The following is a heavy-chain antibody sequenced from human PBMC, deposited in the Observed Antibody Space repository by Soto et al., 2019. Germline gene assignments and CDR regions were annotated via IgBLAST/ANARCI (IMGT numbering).Heavy chain of an antibody. V-gene: IGHV1-69*13. CDR2: IIPIFGTA. CDR1: GGTFSSYA. CDR3: ARSGGGHCTNGVCLYYYYGMDV. Sequence: SVKVSCKASGGTFSSYAISWVRQAPGQGLEWMGGIIPIFGTANYAQKFQGRATITADESTSTAYMELSSLRSEDTAVYYCARSGGGHCTNGVCLYYYYGMDVWGQGTTVTVS. J-gene: IGHJ6*02. D-gene: IGHD2-8*01.